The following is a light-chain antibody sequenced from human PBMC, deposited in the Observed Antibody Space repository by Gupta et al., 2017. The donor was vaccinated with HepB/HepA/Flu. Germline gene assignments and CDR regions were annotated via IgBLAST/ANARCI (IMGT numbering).Light chain of an antibody. CDR3: QQHVTLPWT. CDR2: GTS. Sequence: EIVLTQSPGTLSLSPGERATLSCRASQSVSSIYLAWYHQKPGQAPRLLIYGTSSRATDIPDRFSGSGSGTXFTLTIXRLEPEDFAVYYCQQHVTLPWTFGXGTKVEVK. CDR1: QSVSSIY. J-gene: IGKJ1*01. V-gene: IGKV3-20*01.